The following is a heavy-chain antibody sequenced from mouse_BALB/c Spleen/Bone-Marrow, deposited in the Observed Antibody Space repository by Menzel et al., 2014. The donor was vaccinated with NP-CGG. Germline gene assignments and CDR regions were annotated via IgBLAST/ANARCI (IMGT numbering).Heavy chain of an antibody. J-gene: IGHJ1*01. CDR1: GFTFSSFG. V-gene: IGHV5-17*02. CDR2: ISSGSTAI. D-gene: IGHD4-1*01. Sequence: DVQLQESGGGLVQPRGSRKLSCAASGFTFSSFGMHWVRQAPEKGLEWVAYISSGSTAIFYADTVKGRFTISRDNPKNTLFLQMTSLRSEDTAMYYCTRGGNWDDFDVWGAGTTVTVSS. CDR3: TRGGNWDDFDV.